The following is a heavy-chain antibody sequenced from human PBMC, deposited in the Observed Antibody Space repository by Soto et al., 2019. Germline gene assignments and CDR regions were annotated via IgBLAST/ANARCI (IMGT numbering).Heavy chain of an antibody. CDR3: ARGFYDILTGFRDYYYGMDV. Sequence: PGESLKISCAASGFTFSSYAIHWVRQAPGKGLEFVSAISSNGGTTYYANSVKGRFTISRDNSKNTLYLQMGSLRAEDMAVNYCARGFYDILTGFRDYYYGMDVWGQGTTVTVSS. CDR2: ISSNGGTT. V-gene: IGHV3-64*01. CDR1: GFTFSSYA. J-gene: IGHJ6*02. D-gene: IGHD3-9*01.